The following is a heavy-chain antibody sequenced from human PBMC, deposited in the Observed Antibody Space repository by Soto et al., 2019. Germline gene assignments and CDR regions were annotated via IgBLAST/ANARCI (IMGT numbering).Heavy chain of an antibody. V-gene: IGHV4-39*01. J-gene: IGHJ5*02. CDR1: GDSIISSDFY. CDR3: ARHSLALRKNNWFDP. CDR2: IFYLGTS. D-gene: IGHD3-3*02. Sequence: QLQLQESGPGLVKPSETLSLTCTVSGDSIISSDFYWGWVRQPPGKGLEWIGSIFYLGTSYYNPSLKTRVTMSVDTPKNPFSLRLRSVTAADTALYFCARHSLALRKNNWFDPWGQGIMVTVSS.